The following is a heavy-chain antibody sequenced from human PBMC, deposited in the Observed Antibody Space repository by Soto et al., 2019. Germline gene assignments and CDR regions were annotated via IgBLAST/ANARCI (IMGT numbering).Heavy chain of an antibody. V-gene: IGHV1-69*12. CDR2: IIPIFGTA. CDR1: GGTFSSYA. CDR3: ARDTLRCGGACTPDY. D-gene: IGHD2-21*02. J-gene: IGHJ4*02. Sequence: QVQLVQSGAEVKKPGSSVKVSCKASGGTFSSYAISWVRQAPGQGLEWMGGIIPIFGTANYAQTFQGRVTITADESKSKAYMELSRLRSEDTAVYYCARDTLRCGGACTPDYWGQGTLVTVSS.